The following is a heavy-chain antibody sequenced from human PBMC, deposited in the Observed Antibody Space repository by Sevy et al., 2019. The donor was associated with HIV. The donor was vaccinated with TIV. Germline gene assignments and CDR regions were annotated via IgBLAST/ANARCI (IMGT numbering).Heavy chain of an antibody. CDR2: FSFGCGKI. CDR3: AREGCSKPHDY. V-gene: IGHV3-23*01. D-gene: IGHD2-2*01. J-gene: IGHJ4*02. Sequence: GESLKISCAASGFTFSNYAMSRVRQAPGKGLEWVSTFSFGCGKINYADSVKGRFTISRDNSKNTLYLQMNSLRAEDTALYYCAREGCSKPHDYWGQGTLVTVSS. CDR1: GFTFSNYA.